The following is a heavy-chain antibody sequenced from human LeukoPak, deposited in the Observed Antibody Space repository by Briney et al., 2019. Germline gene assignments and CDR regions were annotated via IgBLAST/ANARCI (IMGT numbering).Heavy chain of an antibody. CDR2: ISAYNGNT. V-gene: IGHV1-18*01. CDR3: ARDRELEPNWFDP. Sequence: ASVKVSCKASGGTFSSYGISWVRQAPGQGLEWMGWISAYNGNTNYAQKLQGRVTMTTDTSTSTAYMELRSLRSDDTAVYYCARDRELEPNWFDPWGRGTLVTVSS. J-gene: IGHJ5*02. D-gene: IGHD1-1*01. CDR1: GGTFSSYG.